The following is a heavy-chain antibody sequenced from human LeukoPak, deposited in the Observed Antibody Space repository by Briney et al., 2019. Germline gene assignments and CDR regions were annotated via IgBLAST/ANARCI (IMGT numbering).Heavy chain of an antibody. CDR2: IYYSGTN. Sequence: SETLSLTCTVSGGSISYYYTSWIRQSPGKGLEWIGYIYYSGTNNYNPSLKSRVTISVDTSKNQFSLQLRSVTAADTAVYYCAREDPQTTVPEGMDVWGQGTTVTVSS. D-gene: IGHD4-17*01. CDR3: AREDPQTTVPEGMDV. V-gene: IGHV4-59*01. J-gene: IGHJ6*02. CDR1: GGSISYYY.